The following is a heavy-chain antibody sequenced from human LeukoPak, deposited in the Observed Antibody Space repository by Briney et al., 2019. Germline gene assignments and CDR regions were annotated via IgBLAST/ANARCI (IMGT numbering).Heavy chain of an antibody. CDR2: IYYSGST. Sequence: PSETLSLTCTVSGGSSSSYYWSWIRQPPGKGLEWIGYIYYSGSTNYNPSLKSRVTISVDTSKNQFSLKLSSVTAADTAVYYCARGDYDILTGYYAAPGYYYMDVWGKGTTVTVSS. CDR3: ARGDYDILTGYYAAPGYYYMDV. D-gene: IGHD3-9*01. CDR1: GGSSSSYY. J-gene: IGHJ6*03. V-gene: IGHV4-59*01.